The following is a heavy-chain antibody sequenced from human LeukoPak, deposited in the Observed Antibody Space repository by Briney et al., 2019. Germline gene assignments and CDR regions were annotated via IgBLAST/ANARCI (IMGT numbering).Heavy chain of an antibody. CDR1: GYTFTGYY. V-gene: IGHV1-2*06. D-gene: IGHD6-19*01. Sequence: ASVKVSCKASGYTFTGYYMHWVRQAPGQGLEWTGRINPNSGGTNYAQKFQGRVTMTRDTSISTAYMELSRLRSDDTAVYYCARGRYSSGWLIYWGQGTLVTVSS. CDR3: ARGRYSSGWLIY. J-gene: IGHJ4*02. CDR2: INPNSGGT.